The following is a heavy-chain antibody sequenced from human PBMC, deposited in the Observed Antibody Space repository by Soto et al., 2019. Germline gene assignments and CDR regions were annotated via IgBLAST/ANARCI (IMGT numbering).Heavy chain of an antibody. CDR3: ARARFPPGDYYYGMDV. D-gene: IGHD2-21*01. J-gene: IGHJ6*02. CDR2: IIPIFGTA. Sequence: QVQLVQSGAEVKKPGSSVKVSCKASGGTFSSYAISWVRQAPGQGLEWMGGIIPIFGTANYAQKFQGRVTITADDSTSTADMELSSLRSEDTAVYYCARARFPPGDYYYGMDVWGQGTTVTVSS. V-gene: IGHV1-69*01. CDR1: GGTFSSYA.